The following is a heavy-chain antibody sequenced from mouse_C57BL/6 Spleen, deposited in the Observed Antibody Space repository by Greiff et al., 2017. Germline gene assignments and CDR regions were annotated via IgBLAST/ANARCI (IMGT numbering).Heavy chain of an antibody. CDR2: ISGGGGNT. J-gene: IGHJ1*03. CDR3: ARHELNWYFDV. CDR1: GFTFSSYT. V-gene: IGHV5-9*01. Sequence: EVKLVESGGGLVKPGGSLKLSCAASGFTFSSYTMSWVRQTPEKRLEWVATISGGGGNTYYPDNAKNTLYLQMSSLRSEDTALYYCARHELNWYFDVWGTGTTVTVSS.